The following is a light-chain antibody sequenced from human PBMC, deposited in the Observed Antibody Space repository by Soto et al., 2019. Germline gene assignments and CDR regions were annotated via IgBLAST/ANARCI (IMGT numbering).Light chain of an antibody. CDR2: DVT. Sequence: QSALTQPRSVSGSPGQSVSISCTGTSSDVGGYNYVSWYQQHPGKAPNLMIYDVTKRPSGVPDRFSGSKSGNTASLTISGLQIEDEADYYCCSYAGSYTLLFGGGTKLTDL. V-gene: IGLV2-11*01. J-gene: IGLJ2*01. CDR1: SSDVGGYNY. CDR3: CSYAGSYTLL.